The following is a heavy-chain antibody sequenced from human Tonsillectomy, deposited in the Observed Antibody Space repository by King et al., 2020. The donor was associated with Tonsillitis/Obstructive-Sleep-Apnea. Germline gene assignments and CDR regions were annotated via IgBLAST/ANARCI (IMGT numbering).Heavy chain of an antibody. J-gene: IGHJ4*02. D-gene: IGHD1/OR15-1a*01. V-gene: IGHV4-39*01. Sequence: QLQESGPGLVKPSETLSLTCTVSGGSITSDLHYWGWVRQPPGKGLEWIGSIYYIGTTYYNASLKSRLTISVDTSKKQFSLNLSSVTAADTAVYFCARHSKPKGREHYFDFWGQGTLVTVSS. CDR1: GGSITSDLHY. CDR2: IYYIGTT. CDR3: ARHSKPKGREHYFDF.